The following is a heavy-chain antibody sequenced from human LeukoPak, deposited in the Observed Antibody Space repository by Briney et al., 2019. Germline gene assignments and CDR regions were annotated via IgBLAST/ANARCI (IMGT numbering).Heavy chain of an antibody. J-gene: IGHJ4*02. V-gene: IGHV1-69*13. Sequence: SVKVSCKASGGTFSSYAISWVRQAPGQGLEWMGGIIPIFGTANYAQKFQGRVTITADESTSTAYMELSSLRSEDTAVYYCARDANPFTMIRGVFDYWGQGTLVTVSS. D-gene: IGHD3-10*01. CDR3: ARDANPFTMIRGVFDY. CDR2: IIPIFGTA. CDR1: GGTFSSYA.